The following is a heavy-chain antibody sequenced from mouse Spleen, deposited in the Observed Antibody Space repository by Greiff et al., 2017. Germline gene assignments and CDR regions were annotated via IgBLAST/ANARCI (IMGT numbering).Heavy chain of an antibody. D-gene: IGHD1-1*01. Sequence: QVQLQQSGPGLVQPSQSLSITCTVSGFSLTSYGVHWVRQSPGKGLEWLGVIWSGGSTDYNAAFISRLSISKDNSKSQVFFKMNSLQADDTAIYYCALYGSSSPFFAYWGQGTLVTVSA. CDR2: IWSGGST. J-gene: IGHJ3*01. V-gene: IGHV2-2*01. CDR3: ALYGSSSPFFAY. CDR1: GFSLTSYG.